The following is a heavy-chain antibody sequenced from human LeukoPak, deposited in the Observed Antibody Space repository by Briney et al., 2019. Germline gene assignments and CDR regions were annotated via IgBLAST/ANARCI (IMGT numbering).Heavy chain of an antibody. D-gene: IGHD3-22*01. CDR3: ARVGYYDSSGYYYYFDY. J-gene: IGHJ4*02. CDR1: GFTFSSYS. V-gene: IGHV3-21*01. CDR2: ISSGSIYT. Sequence: KPGGSLRLPCAASGFTFSSYSMNWVRQAPGKGLEWVSSISSGSIYTYYADSVKGRFTISRDNAKNSLYLQMNSLRAEDTAVYYCARVGYYDSSGYYYYFDYWGQGILVTVSS.